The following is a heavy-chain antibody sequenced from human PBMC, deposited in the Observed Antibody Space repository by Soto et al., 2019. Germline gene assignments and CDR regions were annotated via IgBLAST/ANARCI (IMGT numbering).Heavy chain of an antibody. D-gene: IGHD2-8*01. CDR3: ATSDGGIVRMVYATGPFDY. V-gene: IGHV1-69*01. J-gene: IGHJ4*02. CDR2: IIPIFGTA. Sequence: QVQLVQSGAEVKKPGSSVKVSCKASGGTFSSYAISWVRQAPGQGLEWMGGIIPIFGTANYAQKFQGRVTITADESTSTAYMELSSLRSEDTAVYYCATSDGGIVRMVYATGPFDYWGQGTLVTVSS. CDR1: GGTFSSYA.